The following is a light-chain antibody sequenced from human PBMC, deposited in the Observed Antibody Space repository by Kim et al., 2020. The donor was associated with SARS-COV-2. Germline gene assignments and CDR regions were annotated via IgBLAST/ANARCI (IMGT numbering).Light chain of an antibody. V-gene: IGKV1-39*01. CDR3: QQSYSTPPMT. Sequence: DIQMTQSPSSLSASVGDRVTITCRASQSISSYLNWYQQKPGKAPKLLIYAASSLQSGVPSRFSGSGSGTDFTLTISSLQPKDFATYYCQQSYSTPPMTFGGGTKLEI. CDR2: AAS. CDR1: QSISSY. J-gene: IGKJ4*01.